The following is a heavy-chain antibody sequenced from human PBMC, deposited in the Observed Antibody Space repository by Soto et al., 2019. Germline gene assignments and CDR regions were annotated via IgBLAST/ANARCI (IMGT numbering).Heavy chain of an antibody. D-gene: IGHD6-13*01. CDR2: IKQDGSEK. CDR1: GFTFSSYW. J-gene: IGHJ5*02. CDR3: ARENPPDSSSWFNWFDP. Sequence: EVQLVESGGGLVQPGGSLRLSCAASGFTFSSYWMSWVRQAPGKGLEWVANIKQDGSEKYYVDSVKGRFTISRDDAKNSLYLQMTSMRAEDTAVYYCARENPPDSSSWFNWFDPWCQGTLVTVSS. V-gene: IGHV3-7*01.